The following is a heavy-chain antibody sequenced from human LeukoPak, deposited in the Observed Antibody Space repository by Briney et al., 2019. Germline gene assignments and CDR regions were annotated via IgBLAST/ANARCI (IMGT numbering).Heavy chain of an antibody. J-gene: IGHJ4*02. CDR3: ARVSRSGSEFDY. CDR2: IYYSGST. CDR1: GGSISSSSYY. V-gene: IGHV4-39*07. D-gene: IGHD3-10*01. Sequence: SETLSLTCTVSGGSISSSSYYWGWIRQPPGKGLEWIGSIYYSGSTYYDPSLKSRVTISVDTSKNQFSLKLSSVTDADTAVYYCARVSRSGSEFDYWGQGTLVTVSS.